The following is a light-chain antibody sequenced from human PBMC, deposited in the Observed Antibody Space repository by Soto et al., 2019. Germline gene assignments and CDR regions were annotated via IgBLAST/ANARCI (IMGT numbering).Light chain of an antibody. CDR1: QSISNF. CDR3: QQSYSTPYT. Sequence: DIQMTQSPSSLSASVGDRVTITCRASQSISNFLNWYQQKPGKAPNLLIYIASNLHSGVPSRCSGSGSGTDFTLTISSLQPEDFATYFCQQSYSTPYTFGPGNMLDIK. CDR2: IAS. J-gene: IGKJ2*01. V-gene: IGKV1-39*01.